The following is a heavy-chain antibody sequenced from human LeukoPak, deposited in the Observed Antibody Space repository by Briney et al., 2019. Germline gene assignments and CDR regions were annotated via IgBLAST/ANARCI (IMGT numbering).Heavy chain of an antibody. CDR2: INHSGST. CDR3: ASPGLNSSGYYSAFGY. CDR1: GGSFSGYY. D-gene: IGHD3-22*01. V-gene: IGHV4-34*01. J-gene: IGHJ4*02. Sequence: TSETLSLTCAVYGGSFSGYYWSWIRQPPGKGLEWIGEINHSGSTNYNPSLKSRVTISVDTSKNQFSLKPSSVTAADTAVYYCASPGLNSSGYYSAFGYWGQGTLVTVSS.